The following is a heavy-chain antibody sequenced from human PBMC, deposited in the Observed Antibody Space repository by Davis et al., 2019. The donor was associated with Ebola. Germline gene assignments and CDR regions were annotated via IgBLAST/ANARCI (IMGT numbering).Heavy chain of an antibody. J-gene: IGHJ5*02. Sequence: GGPLRLSCVGSGFTLSSYGMYWVRQAPGKGLEWVGVILHDGSNKYYADSVKGRFTISRDASKNTLYLQMNSLRVEDTAIYYCAKPRYPTMSTAWFDPWGQGTLVIVSS. CDR1: GFTLSSYG. CDR3: AKPRYPTMSTAWFDP. V-gene: IGHV3-30*18. CDR2: ILHDGSNK. D-gene: IGHD4-17*01.